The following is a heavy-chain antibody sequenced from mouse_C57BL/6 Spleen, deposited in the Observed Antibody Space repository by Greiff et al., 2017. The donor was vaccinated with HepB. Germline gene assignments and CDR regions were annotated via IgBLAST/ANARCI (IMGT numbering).Heavy chain of an antibody. CDR1: GYSFTGYY. V-gene: IGHV1-42*01. J-gene: IGHJ2*01. CDR3: AKGDSY. CDR2: INPSTGGT. Sequence: VQLKESGPELVKPWASVKISCKASGYSFTGYYMNWVKQSPDQSLEWIGEINPSTGGTTYNQKFKSKATLTVDKSSSTAYMQLKSLTSEYSAVYYCAKGDSYWGQGTTLTVSS.